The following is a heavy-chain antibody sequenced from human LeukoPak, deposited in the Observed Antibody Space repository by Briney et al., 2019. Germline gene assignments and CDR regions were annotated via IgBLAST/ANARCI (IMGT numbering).Heavy chain of an antibody. J-gene: IGHJ3*01. CDR2: ISDTGGTS. CDR1: GFSFSTYA. D-gene: IGHD3-22*01. CDR3: AKGFYADSSGWDDAFDF. Sequence: GGSLRLSCAASGFSFSTYAMFWVRQAPGKGLEWVSGISDTGGTSFYADSVKGRFIFSRDNSKNTLSLQMNSLRVDDTGIYYCAKGFYADSSGWDDAFDFWGQGTMVTVSS. V-gene: IGHV3-23*01.